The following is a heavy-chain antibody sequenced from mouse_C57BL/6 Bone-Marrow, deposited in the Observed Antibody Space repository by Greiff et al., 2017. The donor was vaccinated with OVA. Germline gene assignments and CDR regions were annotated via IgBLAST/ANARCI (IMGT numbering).Heavy chain of an antibody. CDR3: ARIANYDYYGRAWFAY. J-gene: IGHJ3*01. V-gene: IGHV8-8*01. CDR1: GFSLSTFGMG. D-gene: IGHD1-1*01. Sequence: QVTLKESGPGILQPSQTLSLTCSFSGFSLSTFGMGVGWIRQPSGKGLEWLAHIWWDDDKYYNPALKSRLTISKDTSKNQVFLKLANVDTADTATYYCARIANYDYYGRAWFAYWGQGTLVTVSA. CDR2: IWWDDDK.